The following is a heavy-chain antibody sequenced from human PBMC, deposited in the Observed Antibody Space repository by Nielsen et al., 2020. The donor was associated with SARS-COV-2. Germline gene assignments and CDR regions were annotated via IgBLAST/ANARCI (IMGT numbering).Heavy chain of an antibody. V-gene: IGHV3-23*01. Sequence: GGSLRLSCAASGFTFSSYAMSWVRQAPGKGLEWVSAISGSGGSTYYADSVKGRFTTSRDNSKNTLYLQMNSLRAEDTAVYYCAKDLRYFDWLRDEIPNRYYYGMDVWGQGTTVTVSS. D-gene: IGHD3-9*01. CDR3: AKDLRYFDWLRDEIPNRYYYGMDV. CDR2: ISGSGGST. CDR1: GFTFSSYA. J-gene: IGHJ6*02.